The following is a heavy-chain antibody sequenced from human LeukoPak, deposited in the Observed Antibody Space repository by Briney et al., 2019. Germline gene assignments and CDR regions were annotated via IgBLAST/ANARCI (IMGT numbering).Heavy chain of an antibody. Sequence: ASVKVSCKASGGTFSSYAISWVRQAPGQGLEWMGGIIPIFGTANYAQKFQGRVTITADESTSTAYMELSSLRSEDTAVYYCARDHLFSSSNYYYYMDVWGKGTTVTVSS. CDR3: ARDHLFSSSNYYYYMDV. V-gene: IGHV1-69*13. CDR1: GGTFSSYA. D-gene: IGHD6-6*01. CDR2: IIPIFGTA. J-gene: IGHJ6*03.